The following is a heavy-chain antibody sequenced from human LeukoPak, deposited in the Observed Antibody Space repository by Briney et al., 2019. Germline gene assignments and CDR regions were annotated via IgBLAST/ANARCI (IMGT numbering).Heavy chain of an antibody. CDR3: ARVGSWELQRVFDS. CDR1: GFTFDSYW. CDR2: IRQGGNEN. Sequence: GGSLRLSCVASGFTFDSYWMTWVRQVPGKGLNWVANIRQGGNENYYADSVEGRFTISRDNARNSLFLQMDSLRVEDTAVYYCARVGSWELQRVFDSWGQGTLVTASS. D-gene: IGHD1-26*01. V-gene: IGHV3-7*01. J-gene: IGHJ4*02.